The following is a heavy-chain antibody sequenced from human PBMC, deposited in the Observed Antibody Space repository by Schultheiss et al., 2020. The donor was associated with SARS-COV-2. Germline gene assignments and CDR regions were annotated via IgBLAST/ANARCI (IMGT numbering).Heavy chain of an antibody. CDR1: GYTFTGYY. J-gene: IGHJ5*02. D-gene: IGHD3-22*01. CDR3: ARTHVTTDSSGYYPGPPFDP. Sequence: ASVKVSCKASGYTFTGYYMHWVRQAPGQGLEWMGWISVYNGNTHYAQKLQGRVTITADESTSTTYMGLSSLRSEDTAVYYCARTHVTTDSSGYYPGPPFDPWGQGTLVTVSS. V-gene: IGHV1-18*04. CDR2: ISVYNGNT.